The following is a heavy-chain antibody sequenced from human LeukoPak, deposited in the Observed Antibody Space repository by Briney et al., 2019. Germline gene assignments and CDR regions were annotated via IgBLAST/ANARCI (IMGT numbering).Heavy chain of an antibody. CDR3: ARLHYDVLTGPFDY. D-gene: IGHD3-9*01. CDR1: GITVNTNY. Sequence: GGSLRLSCEASGITVNTNYMSWVRQAPGKGLEWVSIIYSGGATFYADSVKGRFTISRESSKNTLWLQMNSLTAEDTAVYYCARLHYDVLTGPFDYWGQGTLVTVSS. J-gene: IGHJ4*02. CDR2: IYSGGAT. V-gene: IGHV3-66*04.